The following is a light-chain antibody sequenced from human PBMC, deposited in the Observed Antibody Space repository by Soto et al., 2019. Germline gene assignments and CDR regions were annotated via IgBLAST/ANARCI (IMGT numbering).Light chain of an antibody. CDR1: QSIGFF. CDR3: QQSYGNPG. CDR2: AAS. J-gene: IGKJ3*01. Sequence: DIRMTQSPSSLSASVGDRVTITCLASQSIGFFLNGYHQKPGKAPKLLIYAASSLQSGVPSRFSGSGSGTDFTLTITSLQPEDFGTYYCQQSYGNPGFAPGPKVDIK. V-gene: IGKV1-39*01.